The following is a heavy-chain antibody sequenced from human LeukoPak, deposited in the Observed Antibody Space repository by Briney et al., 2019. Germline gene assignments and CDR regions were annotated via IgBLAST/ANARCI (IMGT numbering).Heavy chain of an antibody. CDR1: GLTFSSHW. CDR3: AKVFSSGWYYAPADYFDY. D-gene: IGHD6-19*01. J-gene: IGHJ4*02. Sequence: AGGSLRLSCAASGLTFSSHWMHWVRQAPGKGLVWVSRITNDGSSTTYADSVKGRFTISRDNAKNMLYLQVNSLRAEDTAVYYCAKVFSSGWYYAPADYFDYWGQGTLVTVSS. V-gene: IGHV3-74*01. CDR2: ITNDGSST.